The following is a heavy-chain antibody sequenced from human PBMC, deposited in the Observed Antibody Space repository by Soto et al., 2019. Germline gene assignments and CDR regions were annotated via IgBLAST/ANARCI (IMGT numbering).Heavy chain of an antibody. V-gene: IGHV4-61*08. J-gene: IGHJ4*02. CDR3: AGPDGSLDY. Sequence: QVQLQESGPRLVEPSETLSLSCTVSGGSVSSSGYYWSWIRQPPGKGLEWIGYIYDSGSTNYSPALTLRPAISVDTSENTFSLKLSSVTAADTAVYYCAGPDGSLDYWGQGALVTVSS. CDR2: IYDSGST. D-gene: IGHD3-22*01. CDR1: GGSVSSSGYY.